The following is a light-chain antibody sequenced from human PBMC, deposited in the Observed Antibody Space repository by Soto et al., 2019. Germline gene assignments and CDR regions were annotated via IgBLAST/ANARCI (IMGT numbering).Light chain of an antibody. J-gene: IGKJ1*01. CDR2: LGS. CDR3: MQALQTPPT. V-gene: IGKV2-28*01. CDR1: QSLLHSNGYNY. Sequence: DIVMTQSPVSLPVTPGEPASISCRSHQSLLHSNGYNYLDWYLQKPGQSPQLLIYLGSNRASGVHDRFSGSGSGTDFTLKISRVEAEDVGVYYCMQALQTPPTFGQGTKVEIK.